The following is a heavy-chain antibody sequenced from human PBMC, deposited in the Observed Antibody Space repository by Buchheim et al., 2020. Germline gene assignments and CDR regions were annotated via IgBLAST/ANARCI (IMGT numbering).Heavy chain of an antibody. J-gene: IGHJ6*02. Sequence: QVQLVESGGGVVQPGRSLRLSCAASGFTFSSYAMHWVRQAPGKGLEWVAVISYDGSNKYYADSAKGRFTISRDNSKNTLYLQMNSLRAEDTAVYYCARDRGYDFWSGYLPIYYYYYGMDVWGQGTT. CDR1: GFTFSSYA. CDR3: ARDRGYDFWSGYLPIYYYYYGMDV. V-gene: IGHV3-30-3*01. CDR2: ISYDGSNK. D-gene: IGHD3-3*01.